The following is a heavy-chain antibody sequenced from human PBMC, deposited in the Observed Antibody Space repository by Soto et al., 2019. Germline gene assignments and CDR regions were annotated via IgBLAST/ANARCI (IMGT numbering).Heavy chain of an antibody. Sequence: SETLSLTCTVSGGSISSGPYSWGWIRQPPGEGLEWIGTFYYSESTYYNPSLESRVTISVDTSKNQFSLKVSSVTVADTAVYYCARLGGYCSSTSCYGYYGMYVRCQGTTVTVSS. CDR3: ARLGGYCSSTSCYGYYGMYV. CDR1: GGSISSGPYS. J-gene: IGHJ6*02. V-gene: IGHV4-39*01. D-gene: IGHD2-2*01. CDR2: FYYSEST.